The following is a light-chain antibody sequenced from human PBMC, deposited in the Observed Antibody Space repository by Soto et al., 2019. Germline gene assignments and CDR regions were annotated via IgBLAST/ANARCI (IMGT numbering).Light chain of an antibody. Sequence: EIVLTQSPGTLSLSPGERATLSCRASQSVSSSYLAWYQQKPGQAPRLLIYGPSSRATGIPDRFSGSGSGTDFPLTISKLEPEEFAVYYCQQYGSSPLFTFGQGTRLEMK. V-gene: IGKV3-20*01. CDR2: GPS. CDR3: QQYGSSPLFT. J-gene: IGKJ5*01. CDR1: QSVSSSY.